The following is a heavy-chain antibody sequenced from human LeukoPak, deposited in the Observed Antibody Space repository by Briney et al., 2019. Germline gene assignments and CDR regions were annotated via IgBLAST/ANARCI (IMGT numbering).Heavy chain of an antibody. CDR1: GGSISSGSYY. CDR3: AREAII. Sequence: PSQTLSLTCTVSGGSISSGSYYWSWIRQPAGKGLEWIGRIYTSGSTNYNPSLRSRVTISVDTSKNQFSLKLSSVTATDTAVYYCAREAIIWGQGTMVTVSS. D-gene: IGHD2-2*02. J-gene: IGHJ3*02. V-gene: IGHV4-61*02. CDR2: IYTSGST.